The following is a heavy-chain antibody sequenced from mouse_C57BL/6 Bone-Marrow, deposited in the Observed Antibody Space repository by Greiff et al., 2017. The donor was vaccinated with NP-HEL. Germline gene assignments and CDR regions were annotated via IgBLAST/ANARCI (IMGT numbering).Heavy chain of an antibody. CDR1: GFTFSSYT. V-gene: IGHV5-9*04. CDR3: ARHGGYYQWWFAY. CDR2: ISGGGGNT. J-gene: IGHJ3*01. Sequence: EVKLVESGGGLVKPGGSLKLSCAASGFTFSSYTMSWVRQTPEKRLEWVATISGGGGNTYYLDSVKGRFTISRDNAKNTLYLQLSSLRSEDTAVYYCARHGGYYQWWFAYWGQGTLVTVSA. D-gene: IGHD2-3*01.